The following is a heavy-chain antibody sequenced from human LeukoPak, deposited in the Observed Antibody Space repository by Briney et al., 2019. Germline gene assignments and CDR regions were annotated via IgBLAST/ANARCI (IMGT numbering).Heavy chain of an antibody. J-gene: IGHJ3*02. D-gene: IGHD2-15*01. CDR1: GGSISSGGYY. Sequence: SETLSLTCTVSGGSISSGGYYWSWIRQHPGKGLEWIGYIYYSGSTYYNPSLKSRVTMSVDTSKNQFSPKLSSVTAADTAVYYCARDRQRGDIRIWGQGTMVTVSS. CDR2: IYYSGST. CDR3: ARDRQRGDIRI. V-gene: IGHV4-31*03.